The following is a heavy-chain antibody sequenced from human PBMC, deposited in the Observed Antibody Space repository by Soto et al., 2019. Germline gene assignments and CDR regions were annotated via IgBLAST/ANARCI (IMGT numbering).Heavy chain of an antibody. CDR2: MNPNSGNT. CDR3: ARYPYTSYCSDGSCSYDAFDI. CDR1: GYSFTSYD. D-gene: IGHD2-15*01. J-gene: IGHJ3*02. Sequence: QVQMVQSGAEVKKPGASVKVSCRASGYSFTSYDVNWVRQATGQGLEWRGWMNPNSGNTAFAEKFQGRVTMTRDTPISTAYMELSGLTPEDTAVYYCARYPYTSYCSDGSCSYDAFDIWGQGTVVTVSS. V-gene: IGHV1-8*01.